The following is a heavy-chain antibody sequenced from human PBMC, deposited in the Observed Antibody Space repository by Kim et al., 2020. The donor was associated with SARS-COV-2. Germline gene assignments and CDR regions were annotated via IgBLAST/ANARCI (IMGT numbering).Heavy chain of an antibody. V-gene: IGHV4-34*01. CDR1: GGSFSGYY. CDR3: ASLPPVVVRGVIPSLYGMDV. J-gene: IGHJ6*02. CDR2: INHSGST. D-gene: IGHD3-10*01. Sequence: SETLSLTCAVYGGSFSGYYWSWIRQPPGKGLEWIGEINHSGSTNYNPSLKSRVTISVDTSKNQFSLKLSSVTAADTAVYYCASLPPVVVRGVIPSLYGMDVWGQGTTVTVSS.